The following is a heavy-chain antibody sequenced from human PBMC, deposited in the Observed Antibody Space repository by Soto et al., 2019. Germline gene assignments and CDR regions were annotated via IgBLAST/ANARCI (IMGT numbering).Heavy chain of an antibody. J-gene: IGHJ4*02. V-gene: IGHV4-61*08. CDR3: ARLHDYGDFRFDY. CDR1: GGSISSGGYF. Sequence: SETLSLTSAVSGGSISSGGYFWSWIRQPPGKGLEWIGYIYYSGSTNYNPSLKSRVTISVDTSKNQFSLNLSSVTAADTAVYYCARLHDYGDFRFDYWGQGTLVTVSS. CDR2: IYYSGST. D-gene: IGHD4-17*01.